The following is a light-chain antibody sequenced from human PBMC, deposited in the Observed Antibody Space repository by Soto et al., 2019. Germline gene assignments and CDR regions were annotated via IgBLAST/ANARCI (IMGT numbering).Light chain of an antibody. Sequence: QSVLTQPASVSGSPGQSITISCTGTSSDVGGYNYVSWYQQHPGKAPKLMIYEVSNRPSGVSNRFSGSKSGNTASLTISGLQAEDEADYSCSSYTSSSTPCVFGTGTKVTV. V-gene: IGLV2-14*01. CDR2: EVS. CDR1: SSDVGGYNY. CDR3: SSYTSSSTPCV. J-gene: IGLJ1*01.